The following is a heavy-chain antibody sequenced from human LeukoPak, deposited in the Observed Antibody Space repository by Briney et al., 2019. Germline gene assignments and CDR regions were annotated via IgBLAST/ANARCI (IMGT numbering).Heavy chain of an antibody. CDR3: ARGTNWSPLDFDY. CDR1: GFTFSSYA. J-gene: IGHJ4*02. V-gene: IGHV3-23*01. Sequence: GGSLRLSCAASGFTFSSYAMSWVRQAPGKGLEWVSAISGSGGSTYYADSVKGRFIISRDNAKNSLYLQMNSLRAEDTAVYYCARGTNWSPLDFDYWGQGTLVTVSS. D-gene: IGHD1-20*01. CDR2: ISGSGGST.